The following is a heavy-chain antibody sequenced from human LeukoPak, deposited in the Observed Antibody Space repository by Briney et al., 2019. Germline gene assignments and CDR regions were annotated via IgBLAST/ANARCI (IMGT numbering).Heavy chain of an antibody. Sequence: SGGSLRLSCAASGLTFSSYGMHWVRQAPGKGLEWVAVIWYDGSNKYYADSVKGRFTISRDNSKNTLYLQMNSLRAEDTAVYYCARDRDYYDSSLMGYWGQGTLVTVSS. V-gene: IGHV3-33*01. CDR3: ARDRDYYDSSLMGY. D-gene: IGHD3-22*01. J-gene: IGHJ4*02. CDR1: GLTFSSYG. CDR2: IWYDGSNK.